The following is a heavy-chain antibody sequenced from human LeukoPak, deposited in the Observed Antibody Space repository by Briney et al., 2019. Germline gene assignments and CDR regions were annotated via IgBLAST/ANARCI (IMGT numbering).Heavy chain of an antibody. Sequence: GASVKFSCKASGYTFTSYAIRWVRQAPGQRLEWMGWINAGNGNTKYSQKFQDRVTITRDTSASTAYMELSSLRSEDTAVYYCARESPQRSGYSYPHWGQGTLVTVSS. J-gene: IGHJ4*02. CDR2: INAGNGNT. CDR1: GYTFTSYA. D-gene: IGHD5-18*01. CDR3: ARESPQRSGYSYPH. V-gene: IGHV1-3*01.